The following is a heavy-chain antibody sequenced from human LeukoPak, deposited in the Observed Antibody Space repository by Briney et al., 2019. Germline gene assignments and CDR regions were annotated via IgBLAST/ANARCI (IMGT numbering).Heavy chain of an antibody. CDR3: ARRYAVYGDYTRDHSIDY. CDR1: GFTFSSHG. CDR2: ITSSGSYI. D-gene: IGHD4-17*01. J-gene: IGHJ4*02. Sequence: GGSLGLSCAASGFTFSSHGMYWVRQAPGKGLEWVSSITSSGSYIYYADSVKGRFTISRDNAKNSLYLQMNSLRAEDTALYYCARRYAVYGDYTRDHSIDYWGQGTLVTVSS. V-gene: IGHV3-21*01.